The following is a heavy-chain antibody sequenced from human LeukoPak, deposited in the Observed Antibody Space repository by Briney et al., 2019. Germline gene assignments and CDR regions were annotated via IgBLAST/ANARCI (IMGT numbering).Heavy chain of an antibody. V-gene: IGHV7-4-1*02. CDR2: INTNTGNP. J-gene: IGHJ4*02. CDR1: GYTFTSYA. Sequence: ASVKVSCKASGYTFTSYAMNWVRQAPGQGLEWMGWINTNTGNPTYAQGFTGRFVFSLDTSVSTAYLQISSLKAEDTAVYYCARGIVVVPAAPLDHWGQGTLVTVSS. D-gene: IGHD2-2*01. CDR3: ARGIVVVPAAPLDH.